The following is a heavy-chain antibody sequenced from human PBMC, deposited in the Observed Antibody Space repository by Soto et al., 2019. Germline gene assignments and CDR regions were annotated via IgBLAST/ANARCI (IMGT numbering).Heavy chain of an antibody. CDR2: ITGSGDGT. CDR3: ATSLGAINEN. Sequence: GGSLRLSCLTSGFTFSSYAMTWVRQAPGKGLDWVSAITGSGDGTFYADSVKGRFTISRDNSKNTLFLQMNSLTVEDTALYFCATSLGAINENWGQGSLVTVSP. J-gene: IGHJ1*01. V-gene: IGHV3-23*01. D-gene: IGHD3-10*01. CDR1: GFTFSSYA.